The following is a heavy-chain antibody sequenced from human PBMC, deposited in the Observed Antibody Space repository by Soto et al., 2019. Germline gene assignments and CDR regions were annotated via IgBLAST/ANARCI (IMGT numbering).Heavy chain of an antibody. D-gene: IGHD5-18*01. CDR3: ARGEYAIQLWYFDY. V-gene: IGHV3-74*01. CDR2: INSDGSST. Sequence: HPGGSLRLSCAASGFTFSSYWMHWVRQAPGKGLVWVSRINSDGSSTSYADSVEGRFTISRDNAKNTLYLQMNSLRAEDTAVYYCARGEYAIQLWYFDYWGQGTLVTVSS. J-gene: IGHJ4*02. CDR1: GFTFSSYW.